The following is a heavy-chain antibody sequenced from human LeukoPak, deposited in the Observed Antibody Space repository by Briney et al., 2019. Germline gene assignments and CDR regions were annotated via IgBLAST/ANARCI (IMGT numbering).Heavy chain of an antibody. J-gene: IGHJ4*02. CDR3: AKELRGYSYGEH. Sequence: GGSLRLSCAASGFTFNNYGMHWVRQAPGKGLEWVAVVSYDGSMKFYADSVKGRFTISRDNSKNTLSLQMNSLRAEDTAVYYCAKELRGYSYGEHWGQGTLVTVSS. CDR2: VSYDGSMK. V-gene: IGHV3-30*18. CDR1: GFTFNNYG. D-gene: IGHD5-18*01.